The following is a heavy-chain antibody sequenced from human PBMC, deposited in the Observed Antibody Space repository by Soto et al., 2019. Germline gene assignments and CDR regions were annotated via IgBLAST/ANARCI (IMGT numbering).Heavy chain of an antibody. CDR2: IKQDGSEK. CDR3: ARGPPSSYDFWSGYYWDWYFDL. V-gene: IGHV3-7*01. CDR1: GFTFSSYW. Sequence: PGGTLRLSCAASGFTFSSYWMSWVRQAPGKGLEWVANIKQDGSEKYYVDSVKGRFTISRDNAKNSLYLQMNSLRAEDTAVYYCARGPPSSYDFWSGYYWDWYFDLWGRGTLVTVFS. D-gene: IGHD3-3*01. J-gene: IGHJ2*01.